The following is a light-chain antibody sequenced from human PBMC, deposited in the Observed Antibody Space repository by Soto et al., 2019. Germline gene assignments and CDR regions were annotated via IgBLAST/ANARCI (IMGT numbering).Light chain of an antibody. CDR1: SRDGGGYNY. J-gene: IGLJ1*01. CDR3: SSYTSGFYV. V-gene: IGLV2-14*01. Sequence: QSVLTQPASVSGAPGQSITISCTGTSRDGGGYNYVSWYQPHPGKPPKLMIYDVSDRPSGVSNRFSGSKSGNTASLTISGLQAEDEADYYCSSYTSGFYVFGTGTKVTVL. CDR2: DVS.